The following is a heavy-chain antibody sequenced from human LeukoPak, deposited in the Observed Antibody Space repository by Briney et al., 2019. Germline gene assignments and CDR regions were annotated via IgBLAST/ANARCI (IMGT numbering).Heavy chain of an antibody. CDR1: GFTVSSNY. Sequence: PGGSLRLSCAASGFTVSSNYMSWVRQAPGKGLEWVSVIYSGGSTYYADSVKGRFTISRDNSKNTLYLQMNSLRAEDTAVYYCARGEYSSSFGMDVWGQGTTVTVSS. J-gene: IGHJ6*02. CDR2: IYSGGST. CDR3: ARGEYSSSFGMDV. D-gene: IGHD6-6*01. V-gene: IGHV3-53*05.